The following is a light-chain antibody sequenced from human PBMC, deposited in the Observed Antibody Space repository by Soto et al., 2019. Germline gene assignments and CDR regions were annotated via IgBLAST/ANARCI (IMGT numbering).Light chain of an antibody. CDR1: SSDVGGYKY. V-gene: IGLV2-8*01. CDR3: SSYAGSNNLGV. J-gene: IGLJ1*01. CDR2: EVS. Sequence: QSVLTQPPSASGSPGQSVTISCTGTSSDVGGYKYVSWYQQHPGKAPKLMIFEVSNRPSGVPDRFSGSKSGNTASLTVSGLQAEDEADYYCSSYAGSNNLGVFGAGTKVTVL.